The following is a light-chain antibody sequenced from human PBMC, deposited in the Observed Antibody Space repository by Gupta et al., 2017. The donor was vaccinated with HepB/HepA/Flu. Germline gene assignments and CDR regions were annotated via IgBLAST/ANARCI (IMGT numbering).Light chain of an antibody. J-gene: IGKJ2*01. CDR2: LGS. CDR3: MQTVEKPYT. V-gene: IGKV2-28*01. Sequence: VMTQSPLSLPVTPGEPASISCRSSQRLLESNGHNYVDWYLQKPGQSPQLVFYLGSNRASGVPDRFSGSGSGTDFTMKISRVEAEDVGVYYCMQTVEKPYTFGQGTKLEIK. CDR1: QRLLESNGHNY.